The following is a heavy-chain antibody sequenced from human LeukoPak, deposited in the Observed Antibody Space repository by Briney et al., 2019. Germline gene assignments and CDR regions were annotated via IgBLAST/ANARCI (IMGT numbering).Heavy chain of an antibody. CDR3: ARVPRGTGSYFVVDY. D-gene: IGHD1-26*01. CDR1: GYTFTSYG. Sequence: ASVKVSCKASGYTFTSYGISWVRQAPGQGLEWMGWISVYNGNTNYAQNLQGRVTMTTDTSTSTAYMELRGLRSDDTAVYYCARVPRGTGSYFVVDYWGQGTLVTVSS. CDR2: ISVYNGNT. V-gene: IGHV1-18*01. J-gene: IGHJ4*02.